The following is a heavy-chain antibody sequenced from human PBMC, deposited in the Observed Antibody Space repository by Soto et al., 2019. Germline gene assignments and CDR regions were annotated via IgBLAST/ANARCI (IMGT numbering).Heavy chain of an antibody. D-gene: IGHD3-16*01. CDR1: GFTFSDYY. CDR2: TRNKANSYTT. CDR3: ARRGLHLDY. Sequence: EVQLVESGGGLVQPGGSLRLSCAASGFTFSDYYMDWVRKAPGKGLEWVGRTRNKANSYTTEYAESVKGRFTISRDDSENSLYLQMNSLKTEDTAVYYCARRGLHLDYWGQGTLVTVSS. V-gene: IGHV3-72*01. J-gene: IGHJ4*02.